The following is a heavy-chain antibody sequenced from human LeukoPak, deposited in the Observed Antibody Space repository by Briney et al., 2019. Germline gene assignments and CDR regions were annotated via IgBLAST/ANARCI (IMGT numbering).Heavy chain of an antibody. D-gene: IGHD6-13*01. J-gene: IGHJ6*03. V-gene: IGHV1-69*13. CDR2: IIPIFGTA. Sequence: SVKVSCKASGYTFTSYDINWVRQAPGQGLEWMGGIIPIFGTANYAQKFQGRVTITADESTSTAYMELSSLRSEDTAVYYCARVLDSSSWSLNYYYMDVWGKGTTVTVSS. CDR3: ARVLDSSSWSLNYYYMDV. CDR1: GYTFTSYD.